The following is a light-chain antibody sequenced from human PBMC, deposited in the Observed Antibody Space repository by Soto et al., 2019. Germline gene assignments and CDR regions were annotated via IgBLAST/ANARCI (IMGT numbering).Light chain of an antibody. V-gene: IGKV1-5*03. Sequence: DIQMTQSPSTLSASVGDRVTITCRASQSINNLLAWYQQKPGKAPNLLIYTASNLESGVPSRFSGSGSGTESTLTISSLQPDDFATYYFQHYKSYSRTFGQGTKVESK. J-gene: IGKJ1*01. CDR2: TAS. CDR1: QSINNL. CDR3: QHYKSYSRT.